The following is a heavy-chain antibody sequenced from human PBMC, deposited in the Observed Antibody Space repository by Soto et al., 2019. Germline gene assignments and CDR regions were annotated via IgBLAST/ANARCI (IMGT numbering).Heavy chain of an antibody. CDR1: GGTFSSYT. CDR2: IIPILGIA. V-gene: IGHV1-69*02. Sequence: QVQLVQSGAEVKKPGSSVKVSCKASGGTFSSYTISWVRQAPGQGLEWMGRIIPILGIANYAQKFQGRVTITADKSTCTAYMELSSLRSEDTAVYYCASLMSSGYYYGMDVWGQGTTVTVSS. CDR3: ASLMSSGYYYGMDV. D-gene: IGHD3-10*01. J-gene: IGHJ6*02.